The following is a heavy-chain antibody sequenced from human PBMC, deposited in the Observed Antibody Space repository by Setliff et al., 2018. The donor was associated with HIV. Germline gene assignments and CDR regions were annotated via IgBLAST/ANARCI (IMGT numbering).Heavy chain of an antibody. CDR1: GYTLTELS. D-gene: IGHD6-6*01. CDR3: VTGSAARPFDY. V-gene: IGHV1-24*01. Sequence: ASVKVSCKVSGYTLTELSRHWVRQAPGKGLEWMGSFDPKDGKTRYAQKFQGRVTMTEDTSTDTAYMELSSPRSEDTAVYYYVTGSAARPFDYWGQGTLVT. CDR2: FDPKDGKT. J-gene: IGHJ4*02.